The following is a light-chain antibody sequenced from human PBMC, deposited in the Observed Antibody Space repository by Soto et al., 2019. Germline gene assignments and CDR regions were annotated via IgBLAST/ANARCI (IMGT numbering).Light chain of an antibody. CDR1: QSVSSNS. CDR3: QQYGSSPRT. CDR2: GAS. V-gene: IGKV3-20*01. Sequence: EIVLTQSPGTLSLSPGERATLSCRASQSVSSNSLVWYQQKPGQAPRLLIYGASSRATGTPDRFSGSGSGTDFTLTISRLEPEDFAVYSCQQYGSSPRTFGQGTKVEIK. J-gene: IGKJ1*01.